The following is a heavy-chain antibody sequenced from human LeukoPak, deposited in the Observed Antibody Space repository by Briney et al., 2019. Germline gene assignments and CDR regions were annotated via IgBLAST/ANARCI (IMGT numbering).Heavy chain of an antibody. CDR1: GFTFSSYS. CDR3: AKDYYDRAYGTDV. Sequence: GGSLRLSCAASGFTFSSYSMNWVRQAPGKGLEWVSAISGSGGSTYYADSVKGRFTISRDNSKNTLYLQMNSLRAEDTAVYYCAKDYYDRAYGTDVWGQGTTVTVSS. V-gene: IGHV3-23*01. J-gene: IGHJ6*02. D-gene: IGHD3-22*01. CDR2: ISGSGGST.